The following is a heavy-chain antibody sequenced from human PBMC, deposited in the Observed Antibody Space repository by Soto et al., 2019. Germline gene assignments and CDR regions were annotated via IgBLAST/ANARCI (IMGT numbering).Heavy chain of an antibody. CDR3: ARDGGGYSYGFFDAFDI. CDR2: IKQDGSEK. D-gene: IGHD5-18*01. J-gene: IGHJ3*02. Sequence: GGSLRLSCAASGFTFSSYWMSWVRQAPGKGLEWVANIKQDGSEKSYVDSVKGRFTISRDNAKNSMYLQMNSLRAEDTAVYYCARDGGGYSYGFFDAFDIWGQGTMVTVSS. CDR1: GFTFSSYW. V-gene: IGHV3-7*01.